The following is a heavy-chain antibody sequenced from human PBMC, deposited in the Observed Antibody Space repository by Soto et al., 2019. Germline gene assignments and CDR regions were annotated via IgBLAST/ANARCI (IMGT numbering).Heavy chain of an antibody. J-gene: IGHJ4*02. V-gene: IGHV3-30*18. CDR1: GFAFSSYG. CDR2: ISYDGSNK. D-gene: IGHD1-26*01. CDR3: AKVPSGMYAAEGFDS. Sequence: SLRLSCAASGFAFSSYGIHWVRQAPGKGLEWVALISYDGSNKFYADSVKGRFTISRDNSKNTLYLHMNSLTAEDTAVYYCAKVPSGMYAAEGFDSWGQGTLVTVS.